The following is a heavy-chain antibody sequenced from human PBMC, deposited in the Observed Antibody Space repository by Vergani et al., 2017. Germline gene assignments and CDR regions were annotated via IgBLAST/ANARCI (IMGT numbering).Heavy chain of an antibody. J-gene: IGHJ3*02. CDR2: IIPIFGTA. Sequence: QVQLVQSGAEVKKPGSSVKVSCKASGGTFSSYAISWVRQAPGQGLEWMGGIIPIFGTAHYAQKFQGRVTITADKSTSTAYMELSSLRSEDTAVYYCAREEQLVSSGAFDIWGQGTMVTVSS. V-gene: IGHV1-69*06. CDR1: GGTFSSYA. D-gene: IGHD6-13*01. CDR3: AREEQLVSSGAFDI.